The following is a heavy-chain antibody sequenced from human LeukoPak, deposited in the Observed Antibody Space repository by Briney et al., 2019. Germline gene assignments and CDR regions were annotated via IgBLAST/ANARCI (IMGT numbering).Heavy chain of an antibody. CDR3: ARVSSGWSDAFDI. Sequence: SETLSHTCAVYGGSFSGYYWSWIRQSPGKGLEWIGEINHSGSTNYNPSLKSRVTISVDTSKNQFSLKLSSVTAADTAVYYCARVSSGWSDAFDIWGQGTMVTVSS. CDR1: GGSFSGYY. D-gene: IGHD6-19*01. CDR2: INHSGST. V-gene: IGHV4-34*01. J-gene: IGHJ3*02.